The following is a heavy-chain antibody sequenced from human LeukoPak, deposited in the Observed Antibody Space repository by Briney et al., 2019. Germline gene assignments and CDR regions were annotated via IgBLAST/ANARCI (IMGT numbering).Heavy chain of an antibody. D-gene: IGHD6-13*01. CDR3: ARGYRGQQLPATGYYYYMDV. CDR2: IYQSGST. CDR1: GGSVSSGGYY. V-gene: IGHV4-30-2*01. J-gene: IGHJ6*03. Sequence: SGTLSLTCTVSGGSVSSGGYYWSWIRQPPGKGLEWIGYIYQSGSTYYNPSLKSRVTISADRSKNQFSLKLSSVTAADTAVYYCARGYRGQQLPATGYYYYMDVWGKGTTVTVSS.